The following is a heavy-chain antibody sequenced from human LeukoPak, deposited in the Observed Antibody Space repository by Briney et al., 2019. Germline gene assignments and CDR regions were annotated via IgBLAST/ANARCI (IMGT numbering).Heavy chain of an antibody. CDR2: IRSKAYGGTT. CDR1: GFTFGDYA. V-gene: IGHV3-49*04. Sequence: GGSLRLSCTASGFTFGDYAMSWVRQAPGKGLEWVGFIRSKAYGGTTEYAASVKGRLTISRDDSKSIAYLQMNSLKTEDTAVYYCTREEGGSPDYWGQGTLVTVSS. D-gene: IGHD1-26*01. CDR3: TREEGGSPDY. J-gene: IGHJ4*02.